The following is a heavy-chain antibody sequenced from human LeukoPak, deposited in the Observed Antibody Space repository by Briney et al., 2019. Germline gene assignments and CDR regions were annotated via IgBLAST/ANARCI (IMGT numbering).Heavy chain of an antibody. CDR2: ISSSSSYI. D-gene: IGHD6-6*01. J-gene: IGHJ4*02. CDR1: GFTFSSYS. CDR3: ARAGRSSTPYIHDYYFDY. V-gene: IGHV3-21*01. Sequence: GGSLRLSCAASGFTFSSYSMNWVRRAPGKGLEWVSSISSSSSYIYYADSVKGRFTISRDNAKNSLYLQMNSLRAEDTAVYYCARAGRSSTPYIHDYYFDYWGQGTLVTVSS.